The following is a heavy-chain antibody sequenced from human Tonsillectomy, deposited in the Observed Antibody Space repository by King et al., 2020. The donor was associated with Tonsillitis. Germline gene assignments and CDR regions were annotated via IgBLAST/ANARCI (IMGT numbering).Heavy chain of an antibody. CDR3: AKGPTDDYYAPP. D-gene: IGHD3-10*01. CDR1: GFTFSSYD. J-gene: IGHJ5*02. CDR2: IRYDGTNK. Sequence: VQLVESGGGVVQPGGSLRLSCAASGFTFSSYDMHWVRQAPGKGLEWVAFIRYDGTNKNYADSVKGRFTISRDNSKNTLYLQMNSLRAEDTAVYYCAKGPTDDYYAPPWGQGTLVTVSS. V-gene: IGHV3-30*02.